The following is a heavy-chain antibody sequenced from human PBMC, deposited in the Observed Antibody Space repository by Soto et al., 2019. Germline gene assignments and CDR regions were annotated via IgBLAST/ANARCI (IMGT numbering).Heavy chain of an antibody. J-gene: IGHJ6*02. D-gene: IGHD2-2*01. V-gene: IGHV1-69*01. CDR3: ARLQGSSTSLEIYYYYYYGMDV. CDR1: GGTFSSYA. Sequence: QVQLVQSGAEVKKPGSSVKVYCKASGGTFSSYAISWVRQAPGQGLEWMGGIIPISGTANYAQKFQGRVTITADESTSTAYMELSSLRSEDTAVYYCARLQGSSTSLEIYYYYYYGMDVWGQGTTVTVSS. CDR2: IIPISGTA.